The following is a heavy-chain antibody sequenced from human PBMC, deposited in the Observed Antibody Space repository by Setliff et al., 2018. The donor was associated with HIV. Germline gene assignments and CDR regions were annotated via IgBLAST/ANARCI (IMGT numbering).Heavy chain of an antibody. D-gene: IGHD3-10*01. Sequence: SVKVSCKASGGTFSRNAISWVRQAPGQGLEWIGGITPIFGTLKYAQKFQGRVTITADESRSTAYLELSSLRSEDTAVYYCATAGEMATIGYSYYYMGVWGKGTTVTVSS. V-gene: IGHV1-69*13. CDR1: GGTFSRNA. J-gene: IGHJ6*03. CDR2: ITPIFGTL. CDR3: ATAGEMATIGYSYYYMGV.